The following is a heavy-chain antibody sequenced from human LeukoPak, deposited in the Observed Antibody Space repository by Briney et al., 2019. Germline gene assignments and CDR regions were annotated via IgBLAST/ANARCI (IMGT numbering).Heavy chain of an antibody. CDR2: IYYSGNT. CDR3: ARQTGSGLFTLP. V-gene: IGHV4-39*01. CDR1: GGSISSGSYY. D-gene: IGHD3/OR15-3a*01. J-gene: IGHJ4*02. Sequence: SETLSLTCTVSGGSISSGSYYWSWIRQPAGKGLEWIGSIYYSGNTYYNASVKSRVTISIDSSKNQFSLMLSSVTAADTAVYYCARQTGSGLFTLPGGQGTLVTVSS.